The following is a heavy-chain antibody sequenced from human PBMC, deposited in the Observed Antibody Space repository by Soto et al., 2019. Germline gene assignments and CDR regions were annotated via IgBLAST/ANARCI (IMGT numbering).Heavy chain of an antibody. CDR1: GLICSSYS. D-gene: IGHD1-20*01. CDR3: VIDLNWAFDI. J-gene: IGHJ3*02. Sequence: GGSLRLSCAASGLICSSYSMNWVRQAPGKGLEWLSYITSSSSGLRYEDSVKGRFTISRDNAKNSLFLQMNSLRVEDTALYYCVIDLNWAFDIWGQGTMVTVS. V-gene: IGHV3-48*01. CDR2: ITSSSSGL.